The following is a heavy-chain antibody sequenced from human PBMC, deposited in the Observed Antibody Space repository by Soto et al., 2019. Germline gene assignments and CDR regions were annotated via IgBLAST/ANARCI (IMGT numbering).Heavy chain of an antibody. J-gene: IGHJ4*02. D-gene: IGHD2-8*01. CDR1: GGSISSGGYS. CDR2: IYHSGST. Sequence: QLPLQESGSGLVKPSQTLSLTCAVSGGSISSGGYSWSWIRQPPGKGLEWIGYIYHSGSTYYNPSLKSRVTISVDRSKNQFSLKLSSVTAADTAVYYCARGPPNTYWGQGTLVTVSS. CDR3: ARGPPNTY. V-gene: IGHV4-30-2*01.